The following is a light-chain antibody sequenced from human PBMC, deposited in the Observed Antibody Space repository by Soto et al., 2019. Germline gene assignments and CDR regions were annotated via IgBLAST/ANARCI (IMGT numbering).Light chain of an antibody. J-gene: IGKJ1*01. Sequence: EIALTQSPATLSLSPGERATLSCRASQSISRYLAWYQQKPGQAPRLLIYGASNRATGIPDRFSGSGSGTDFTLTISRLEPEDFAVYYCQQYGSSGTFGQGTKVDIK. CDR2: GAS. CDR1: QSISRY. CDR3: QQYGSSGT. V-gene: IGKV3-20*01.